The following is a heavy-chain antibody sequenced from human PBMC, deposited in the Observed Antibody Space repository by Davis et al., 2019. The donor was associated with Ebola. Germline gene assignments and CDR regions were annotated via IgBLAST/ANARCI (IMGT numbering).Heavy chain of an antibody. CDR1: SASISSGDYY. D-gene: IGHD3-16*02. Sequence: SETLSLTCTVSSASISSGDYYWSWIRQPPGKGLEWIGYIYYTGSTYYNPSLKGRVTISVDTSKNQFSLKLSSVTAADTAVYYCAREGTALYFDYWGQGTLVTVSS. J-gene: IGHJ4*02. CDR2: IYYTGST. CDR3: AREGTALYFDY. V-gene: IGHV4-30-4*02.